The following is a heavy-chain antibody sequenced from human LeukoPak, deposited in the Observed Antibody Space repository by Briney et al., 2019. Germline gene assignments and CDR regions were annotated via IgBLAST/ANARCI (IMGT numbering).Heavy chain of an antibody. CDR1: GFTFSSYG. V-gene: IGHV3-30*18. J-gene: IGHJ4*02. D-gene: IGHD3-9*01. CDR2: ISYDGSNK. Sequence: GGSLRLSCAASGFTFSSYGMHWVRQAPGKGLEWVAVISYDGSNKYYADSVKGRFTISRDNSKNTLYLQMNSLRAEDTAVYYCAKPYYDILTAEFDYWGQGTLVTVSS. CDR3: AKPYYDILTAEFDY.